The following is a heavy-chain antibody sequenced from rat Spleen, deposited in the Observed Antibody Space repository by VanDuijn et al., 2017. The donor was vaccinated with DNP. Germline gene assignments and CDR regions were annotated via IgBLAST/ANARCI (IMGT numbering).Heavy chain of an antibody. CDR3: ASTIAALFDY. D-gene: IGHD1-2*01. Sequence: EVQLVETGGALVQPGRSLKLSCVASGFTFSDYYMAWVRQAPTKGLEWVTSISPSGGSTYYPDSVKGRFTISRDNAKSTLYLQMDSLRSEDTATYYCASTIAALFDYWGQGVVVTVSS. V-gene: IGHV5-25*01. CDR2: ISPSGGST. J-gene: IGHJ2*01. CDR1: GFTFSDYY.